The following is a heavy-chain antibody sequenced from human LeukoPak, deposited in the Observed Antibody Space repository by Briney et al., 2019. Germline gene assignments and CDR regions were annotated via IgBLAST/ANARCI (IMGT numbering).Heavy chain of an antibody. V-gene: IGHV4-39*01. J-gene: IGHJ4*02. CDR1: GGSHSSSSYY. CDR3: ARLRYSNYLDY. Sequence: SETLSLTRTVSGGSHSSSSYYWGWIRQPPGKGLEWVGSIYYSGSTYYNPSLKSRVTLSVDTSKNQFSLKLSSVTAADTAVYYCARLRYSNYLDYWGQGTLVTVSS. D-gene: IGHD4-11*01. CDR2: IYYSGST.